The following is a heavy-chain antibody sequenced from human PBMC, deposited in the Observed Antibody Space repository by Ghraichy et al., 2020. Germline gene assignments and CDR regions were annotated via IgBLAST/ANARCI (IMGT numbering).Heavy chain of an antibody. CDR3: ASTVLSNRVFDY. CDR2: IYNSGST. Sequence: SETLSLTCTVSGGSISSYYWSWIRQPPGKGLEWIGHIYNSGSTNYNPSLKSRVTISVDTSKNQLSLRLNSVTAADTAVYYCASTVLSNRVFDYWGQGTLVTVSS. J-gene: IGHJ4*02. CDR1: GGSISSYY. V-gene: IGHV4-4*09. D-gene: IGHD4/OR15-4a*01.